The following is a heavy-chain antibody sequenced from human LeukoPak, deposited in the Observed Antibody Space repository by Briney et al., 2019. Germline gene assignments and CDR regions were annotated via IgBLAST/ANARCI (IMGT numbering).Heavy chain of an antibody. J-gene: IGHJ4*02. CDR3: ARERDGRFFDY. Sequence: PGGSLRLSCAVSGLIFRSYWMSWVRQAPREGLEWVANINQDGSEKYFVDSVKGRFTISRDNAKNSLHLQMNTLRAEDTAVYYCARERDGRFFDYWGQGTLVTVSS. CDR1: GLIFRSYW. V-gene: IGHV3-7*01. D-gene: IGHD5-24*01. CDR2: INQDGSEK.